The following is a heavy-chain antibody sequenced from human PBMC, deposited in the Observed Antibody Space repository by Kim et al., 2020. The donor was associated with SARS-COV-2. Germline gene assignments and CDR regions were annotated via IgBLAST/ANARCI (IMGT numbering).Heavy chain of an antibody. J-gene: IGHJ4*02. Sequence: QKFQGRVTITADKSTSTAYMELSSLRSEDTAVYYCARVGAAAGTQYYFDYWGQGTLVTVSS. V-gene: IGHV1-69*04. CDR3: ARVGAAAGTQYYFDY. D-gene: IGHD6-13*01.